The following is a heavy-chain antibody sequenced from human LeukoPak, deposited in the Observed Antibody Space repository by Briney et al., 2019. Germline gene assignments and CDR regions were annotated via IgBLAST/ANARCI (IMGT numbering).Heavy chain of an antibody. J-gene: IGHJ3*02. CDR1: GGSISSYY. CDR2: IYYSGST. V-gene: IGHV4-59*01. Sequence: SEXLSLTCTVSGGSISSYYRSWIRQPPGKGLEWIGYIYYSGSTNYNPSLTSRVTISVDTSKNQFSLKLSSVTAADTAVYYCARKETGAVLGGAFDIWGQGTMVTVSS. D-gene: IGHD7-27*01. CDR3: ARKETGAVLGGAFDI.